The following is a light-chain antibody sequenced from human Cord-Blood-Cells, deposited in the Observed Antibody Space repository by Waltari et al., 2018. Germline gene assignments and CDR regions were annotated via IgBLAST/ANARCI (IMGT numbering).Light chain of an antibody. CDR1: QGISSA. CDR2: DAS. CDR3: QQFNSYPRT. Sequence: AIQLTQSPSSLSASVGDRVTITCRASQGISSALAWYQQRPGKAPKLLIYDASSLESGVPSRFSARGSGTDFTLTISSLQPEDFATYYCQQFNSYPRTFGGATKVEIK. V-gene: IGKV1-13*02. J-gene: IGKJ4*01.